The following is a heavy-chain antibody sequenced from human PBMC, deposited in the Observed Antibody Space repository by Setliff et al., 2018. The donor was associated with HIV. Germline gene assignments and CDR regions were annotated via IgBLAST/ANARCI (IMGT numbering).Heavy chain of an antibody. CDR2: IYTSGST. J-gene: IGHJ6*03. CDR1: GGSISRYY. CDR3: ARHYDSSGPNYRYYYMDV. Sequence: KTSETLSLTCTVSGGSISRYYWSWIRQPAGKGLEWIGRIYTSGSTNYNPSFKSRLAMSVDTSKQQFSLKLNSVTAADTAVYYCARHYDSSGPNYRYYYMDVWGKGTTVTVSS. V-gene: IGHV4-4*07. D-gene: IGHD3-22*01.